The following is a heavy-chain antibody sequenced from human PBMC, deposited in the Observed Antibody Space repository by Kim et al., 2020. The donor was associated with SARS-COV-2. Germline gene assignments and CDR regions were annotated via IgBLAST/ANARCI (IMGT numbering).Heavy chain of an antibody. V-gene: IGHV3-7*01. CDR3: ARGPLGY. CDR2: IKQDGSEK. Sequence: GGSLRLSCAASGFTFGGAWMNWVRQAPGKGLVWVANIKQDGSEKNYVDSVKGRFTISRDNAKNSLFLQMNSLRAEDTAVYYCARGPLGYWGQGTLVTVSS. J-gene: IGHJ4*02. CDR1: GFTFGGAW.